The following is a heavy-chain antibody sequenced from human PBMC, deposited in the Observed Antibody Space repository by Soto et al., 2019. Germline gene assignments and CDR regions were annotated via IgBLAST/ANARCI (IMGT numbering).Heavy chain of an antibody. D-gene: IGHD1-26*01. CDR3: AREPTI. J-gene: IGHJ4*02. V-gene: IGHV4-31*01. Sequence: QVQLQESGPGLVKPSQTLSLTFTVSGGYLSSGGYYWTWIRQHPGKGLEWIGYIYYSGITYYNPSLKSLVTISVDTSKNQSSLTLSSVTAADPAVYYCAREPTIWGQGTLGTVSS. CDR1: GGYLSSGGYY. CDR2: IYYSGIT.